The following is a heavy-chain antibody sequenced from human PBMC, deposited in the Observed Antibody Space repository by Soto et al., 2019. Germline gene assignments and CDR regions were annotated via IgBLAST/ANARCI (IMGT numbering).Heavy chain of an antibody. D-gene: IGHD3-16*01. CDR1: GFTVSSNY. CDR2: IYSGGST. J-gene: IGHJ4*02. V-gene: IGHV3-53*01. CDR3: AREAPWGSSSVVH. Sequence: EVQLVESGGGLIQPGGSLRLSCAASGFTVSSNYMSWVRQAPGKGLEWVSVIYSGGSTYYADSVKGRFTISRDNSKNTLYLQMNSLRAEDTAVYYCAREAPWGSSSVVHWGQGTLVTVSS.